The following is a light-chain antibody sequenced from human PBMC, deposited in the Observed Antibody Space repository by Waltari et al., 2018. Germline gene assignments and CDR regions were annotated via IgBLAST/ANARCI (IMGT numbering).Light chain of an antibody. CDR3: QETFSSFPA. CDR2: AAS. J-gene: IGKJ2*01. CDR1: QSISTY. V-gene: IGKV1-39*01. Sequence: DIQMTQSPSSLSASVGDSVTITCRASQSISTYLNCYQHKKGKAPKLLIYAASTLQSGVPSRCGGSGSETDFTLTINGLQPEDFATYYCQETFSSFPAFGQGTKLAIK.